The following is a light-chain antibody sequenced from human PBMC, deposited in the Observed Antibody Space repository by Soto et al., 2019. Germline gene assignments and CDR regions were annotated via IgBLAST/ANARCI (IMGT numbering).Light chain of an antibody. Sequence: DIQMTQSPSTLSAFVGDRVTITCRASQSISSWLAWYQQKPGEAPKLLINKASTLESGVPSRFSGSGSGTEFTLTISSLQPYDFATYYCQQYNTYSTVGQGTKVEI. CDR1: QSISSW. V-gene: IGKV1-5*03. J-gene: IGKJ1*01. CDR2: KAS. CDR3: QQYNTYST.